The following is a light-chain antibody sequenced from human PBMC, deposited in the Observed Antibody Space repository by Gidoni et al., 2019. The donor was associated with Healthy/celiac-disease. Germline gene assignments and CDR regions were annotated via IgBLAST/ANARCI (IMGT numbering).Light chain of an antibody. CDR1: QSLLHSNGYNY. CDR3: MQALQTPRT. V-gene: IGKV2-28*01. CDR2: LGS. J-gene: IGKJ1*01. Sequence: DIVMTQSPLSLPVTPGEPASISCRSSQSLLHSNGYNYLDWYLQKPGQSPQLLIYLGSNRASGGPERLSGSGSGTDFTLKISRVEAEDVGVYYCMQALQTPRTFXQXTKVEIK.